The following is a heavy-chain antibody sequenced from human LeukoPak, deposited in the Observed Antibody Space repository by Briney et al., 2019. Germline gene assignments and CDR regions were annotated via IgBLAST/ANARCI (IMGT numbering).Heavy chain of an antibody. Sequence: SQTLSLTCSISGDSVSSNTSAWNWIRQSPSRGLEWLGRTYYRSKWYNDYAVSVKSRITINPDTSKNQFSLQLNSVTPEDTAVYYCARAEWLQEEYYFDYWGQGTLVTVSS. CDR3: ARAEWLQEEYYFDY. CDR2: TYYRSKWYN. J-gene: IGHJ4*02. CDR1: GDSVSSNTSA. D-gene: IGHD3-3*01. V-gene: IGHV6-1*01.